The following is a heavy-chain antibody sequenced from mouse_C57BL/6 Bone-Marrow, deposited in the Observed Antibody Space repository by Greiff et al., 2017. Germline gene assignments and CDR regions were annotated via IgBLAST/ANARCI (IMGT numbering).Heavy chain of an antibody. CDR3: ARGEAAGAY. CDR2: IYPRSGNT. Sequence: VQLQQSGAELARPGASVKLSCKASGYTFTSYGISWVKQRTGQGLEWIGEIYPRSGNTYYNEKFKGKATLTADKSSSTAYMELRSLTSEDSAVYFCARGEAAGAYWGQGTLVTVSA. D-gene: IGHD6-1*01. J-gene: IGHJ3*01. CDR1: GYTFTSYG. V-gene: IGHV1-81*01.